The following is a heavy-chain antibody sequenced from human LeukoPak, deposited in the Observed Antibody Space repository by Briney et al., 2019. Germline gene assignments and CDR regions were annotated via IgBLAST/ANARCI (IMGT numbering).Heavy chain of an antibody. CDR3: ARVLKELMRFDP. D-gene: IGHD1-26*01. Sequence: SETLSLTCTVSGGSISSSSYYWGWIRQPPGKGLEWIGSIYYSGSTYYNPSLKSRVTISVDTSKNQFSLKLSSVTAADTAVYYCARVLKELMRFDPWGQGTLVTVSS. V-gene: IGHV4-39*07. J-gene: IGHJ5*02. CDR1: GGSISSSSYY. CDR2: IYYSGST.